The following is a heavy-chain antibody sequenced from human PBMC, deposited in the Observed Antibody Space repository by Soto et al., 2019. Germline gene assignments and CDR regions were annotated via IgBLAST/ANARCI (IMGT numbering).Heavy chain of an antibody. CDR2: IYYRGST. J-gene: IGHJ5*02. V-gene: IGHV4-59*01. Sequence: SETLSLTCIVCGGSISSYYWSWIRQPPGKGLEWIGYIYYRGSTNYNPSLKSRFTISVATSKNQFSLKLSSVTAADTAVYYCARERPMIVVGQSWFDPWGQGTLVTVS. D-gene: IGHD3-22*01. CDR1: GGSISSYY. CDR3: ARERPMIVVGQSWFDP.